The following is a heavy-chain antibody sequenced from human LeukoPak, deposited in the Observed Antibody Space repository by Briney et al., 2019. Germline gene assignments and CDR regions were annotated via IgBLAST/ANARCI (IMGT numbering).Heavy chain of an antibody. V-gene: IGHV4-59*08. D-gene: IGHD6-13*01. J-gene: IGHJ5*02. Sequence: SETLSLTCTVSGGSISSYYWSWIRQPPGKGLEWIGYIYYSGSTNYNPSLKSRVTISVDTSKNQFSLKLSSVTAADTAVYYCARHEQQPSNWFDPWGQGTLVTVSS. CDR3: ARHEQQPSNWFDP. CDR2: IYYSGST. CDR1: GGSISSYY.